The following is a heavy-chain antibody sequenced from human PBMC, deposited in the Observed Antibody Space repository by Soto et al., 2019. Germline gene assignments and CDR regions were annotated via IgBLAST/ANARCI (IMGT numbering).Heavy chain of an antibody. Sequence: SETLSLTCTVSGGSISSGGYYWSWIRQHPGKGLEWIGYIYYSGSTYYNPSLKSRVTISVDTSKNQFSLKLSSVTAADTAVYYCARDGGLPIAARPLYWFDPWGQGTLVTVSS. CDR3: ARDGGLPIAARPLYWFDP. CDR1: GGSISSGGYY. V-gene: IGHV4-31*03. D-gene: IGHD6-6*01. J-gene: IGHJ5*02. CDR2: IYYSGST.